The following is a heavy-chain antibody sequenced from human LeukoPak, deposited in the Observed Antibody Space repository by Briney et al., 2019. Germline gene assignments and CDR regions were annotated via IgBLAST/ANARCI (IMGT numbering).Heavy chain of an antibody. CDR2: IKQDGSEK. CDR1: GFTFSSYA. D-gene: IGHD5-12*01. J-gene: IGHJ4*02. V-gene: IGHV3-7*01. Sequence: PGGSLRLSCAASGFTFSSYAMSWVRQAPGKGLEWVASIKQDGSEKSYVDSLKGRFTISRDNAKNSLYLEMNSLRAEDTAVYYCARRASRAFDYWGQGTLVTVSS. CDR3: ARRASRAFDY.